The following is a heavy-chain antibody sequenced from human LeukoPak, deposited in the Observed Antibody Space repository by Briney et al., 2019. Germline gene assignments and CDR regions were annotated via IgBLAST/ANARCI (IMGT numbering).Heavy chain of an antibody. CDR2: ISAYNGST. Sequence: ASVKVSCKASGYTFTSYGISWVRQAPGHGLEWMGWISAYNGSTNYAQKLQGRVTMTTDTSTSTAYMELRSLRSDDTAVYYCARDGYRSPYYYYYGMDVWGQGTTVTVSS. V-gene: IGHV1-18*01. J-gene: IGHJ6*02. D-gene: IGHD5-24*01. CDR1: GYTFTSYG. CDR3: ARDGYRSPYYYYYGMDV.